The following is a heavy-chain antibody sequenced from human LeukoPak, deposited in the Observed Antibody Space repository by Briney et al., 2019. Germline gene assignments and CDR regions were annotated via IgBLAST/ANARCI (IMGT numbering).Heavy chain of an antibody. V-gene: IGHV1-69*04. CDR3: AREKVDMGVTAPFDH. CDR2: IIPIFGIA. CDR1: GGTFTRYA. Sequence: SVKVSCKDSGGTFTRYAISSVRPAPGPGLEWMGRIIPIFGIANYAQTLQGRVTITADKSTSTAYMEMSSLRAEDTAVYYCAREKVDMGVTAPFDHWGQGTLVTVSS. J-gene: IGHJ5*02. D-gene: IGHD5-24*01.